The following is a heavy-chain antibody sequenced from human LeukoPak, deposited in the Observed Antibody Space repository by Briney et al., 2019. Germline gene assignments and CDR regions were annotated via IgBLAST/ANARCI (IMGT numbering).Heavy chain of an antibody. J-gene: IGHJ4*02. CDR1: GFTFSSYA. CDR2: ISNSGGRT. D-gene: IGHD5-12*01. CDR3: AKSYNGYESKPDY. Sequence: PGGSLRLSCAASGFTFSSYAMSWVRQAPGKGLEWVSSISNSGGRTFYTDSVKGRFTISRDNSKITLYLQMNSPRAEDTAVYYCAKSYNGYESKPDYWGQGTLVTVSS. V-gene: IGHV3-23*01.